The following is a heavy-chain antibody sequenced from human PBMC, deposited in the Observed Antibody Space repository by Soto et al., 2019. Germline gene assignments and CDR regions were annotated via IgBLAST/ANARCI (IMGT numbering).Heavy chain of an antibody. D-gene: IGHD6-19*01. V-gene: IGHV3-30*18. Sequence: SLRLSCAASGFTFSSYGMHWVRQAPGKGLEWVAVISYDGSNKYYADSVKGRFTISRDNSKNTLYLQMNSLRAEDTAVYYCAKPKSHSSGWGPHYWGQGALVTVSS. CDR1: GFTFSSYG. J-gene: IGHJ4*02. CDR2: ISYDGSNK. CDR3: AKPKSHSSGWGPHY.